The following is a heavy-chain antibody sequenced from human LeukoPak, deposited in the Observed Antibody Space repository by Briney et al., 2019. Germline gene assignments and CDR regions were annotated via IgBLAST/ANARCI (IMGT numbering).Heavy chain of an antibody. CDR1: GYTFTSHA. V-gene: IGHV7-4-1*02. D-gene: IGHD3-16*02. CDR3: ARDLGPMITFGGVIVLPSYYYYGMDV. Sequence: ASVKVSCKASGYTFTSHAMNWVRQAPGQGLEWMGWINTNTGNPTYAQGFTGRFVFSLDTSVSTAYLQISSLKAEDTAVYYCARDLGPMITFGGVIVLPSYYYYGMDVWGQGTTVTVSS. CDR2: INTNTGNP. J-gene: IGHJ6*02.